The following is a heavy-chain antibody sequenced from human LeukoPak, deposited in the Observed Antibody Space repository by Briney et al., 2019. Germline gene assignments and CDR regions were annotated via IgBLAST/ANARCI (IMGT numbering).Heavy chain of an antibody. Sequence: GGSLRLSCAASGFTFSSYGMHWVRQAPGKGLEWVAVISYDGSNEYYADSVKGRFTISRDNSKNTLYLQMNSLRAEDTAVYYCEAYCGGDCYAGPTPGGMDVWGQGTTVTVSS. D-gene: IGHD2-21*02. CDR3: EAYCGGDCYAGPTPGGMDV. V-gene: IGHV3-30*03. CDR1: GFTFSSYG. J-gene: IGHJ6*02. CDR2: ISYDGSNE.